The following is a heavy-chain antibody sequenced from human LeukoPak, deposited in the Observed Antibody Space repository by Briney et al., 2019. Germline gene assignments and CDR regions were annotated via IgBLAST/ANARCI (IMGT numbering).Heavy chain of an antibody. V-gene: IGHV3-48*03. J-gene: IGHJ4*02. CDR2: ISTSVSTT. CDR1: GFTFSNYE. CDR3: ARLAYLDY. D-gene: IGHD3-3*02. Sequence: AGGSLRLSCAASGFTFSNYEMNWVRLAPGKGPEWISYISTSVSTTYYADSVKGRFTISRDNAKNSLYLQMNSLRVEDSAVYYCARLAYLDYWGQGTLVTVSS.